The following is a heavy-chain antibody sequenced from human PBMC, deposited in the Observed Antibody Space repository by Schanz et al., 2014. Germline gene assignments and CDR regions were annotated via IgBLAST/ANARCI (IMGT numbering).Heavy chain of an antibody. CDR1: GLTLSDYW. CDR3: AGGKTTGLAY. V-gene: IGHV3-74*01. J-gene: IGHJ4*02. Sequence: EVQLVESGGCLVQPWGSLRLSCAASGLTLSDYWMHWVRQAPGKGPEWISHIRADGRMTNYAASVEGRFTISRDVAKNTLYLQMFSLRAEDMGVYYCAGGKTTGLAYWGQGTQVAVSS. D-gene: IGHD4-4*01. CDR2: IRADGRMT.